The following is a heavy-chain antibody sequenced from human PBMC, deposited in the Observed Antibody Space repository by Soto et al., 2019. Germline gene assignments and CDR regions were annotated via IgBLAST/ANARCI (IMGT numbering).Heavy chain of an antibody. CDR1: GYTFTNYY. J-gene: IGHJ6*02. D-gene: IGHD2-21*01. CDR2: INPSGGST. Sequence: ASVKVSCKASGYTFTNYYMHWVRQAPGQGLEWMGIINPSGGSTSYAQKFQGRVTMTRDTSTSTVYMELSSLRSEDTAVYYCARKVMRKDPHGPDTDRGMDVWGQGTTVTVSS. V-gene: IGHV1-46*01. CDR3: ARKVMRKDPHGPDTDRGMDV.